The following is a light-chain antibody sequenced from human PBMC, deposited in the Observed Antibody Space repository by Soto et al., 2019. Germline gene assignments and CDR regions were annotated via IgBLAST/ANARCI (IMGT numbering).Light chain of an antibody. CDR1: SSDVGGYNY. CDR2: EVI. CDR3: GSFTTGNSYV. Sequence: QSALTQPASVSGSSGQSITISCTGTSSDVGGYNYVSWYPQHPGKAPKLMIYEVILRPSGVSNRFSGSKSGSTASLTISGLQADDEADYYCGSFTTGNSYVFGTGTKLTVL. J-gene: IGLJ1*01. V-gene: IGLV2-14*01.